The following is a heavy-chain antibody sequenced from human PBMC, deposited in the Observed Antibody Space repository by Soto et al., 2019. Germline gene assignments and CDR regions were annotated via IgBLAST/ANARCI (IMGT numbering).Heavy chain of an antibody. CDR3: ARDIGSGHRDQYYYYGMDV. V-gene: IGHV1-69*13. Sequence: ASVKVSCKASGGTFSSYAISWVRQAPGQGLEWMGGIIPIFGTANYAQKFQGRVTITADESTSTAYMELSSLRSEDTAVYYCARDIGSGHRDQYYYYGMDVWGQGTTVTVSS. CDR2: IIPIFGTA. D-gene: IGHD3-3*01. CDR1: GGTFSSYA. J-gene: IGHJ6*02.